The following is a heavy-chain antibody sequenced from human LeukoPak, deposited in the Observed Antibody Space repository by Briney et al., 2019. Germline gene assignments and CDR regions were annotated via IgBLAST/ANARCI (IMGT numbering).Heavy chain of an antibody. CDR1: GGSISSYY. CDR2: IYYSGST. Sequence: SETLSLTCTVSGGSISSYYWSWIRQPPGKGLEWIGYIYYSGSTNYNPSLKSRVTISVDTSENQFSLKLSSVTAADTAVYYCSVGAIAEGVDYWGQGTLVTVSS. J-gene: IGHJ4*02. V-gene: IGHV4-59*01. CDR3: SVGAIAEGVDY. D-gene: IGHD1-26*01.